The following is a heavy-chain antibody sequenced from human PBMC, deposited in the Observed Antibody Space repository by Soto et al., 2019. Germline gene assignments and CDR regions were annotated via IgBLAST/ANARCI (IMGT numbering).Heavy chain of an antibody. J-gene: IGHJ6*02. CDR1: GFTFSSYA. CDR3: ASMFLEWLQYYYYGMDV. CDR2: ISYDGSNK. D-gene: IGHD3-3*01. Sequence: QVQLVESGGGVVQPGRSLRLSCAASGFTFSSYAMHWVRQAPGKGLEWVAVISYDGSNKYYADSVKGRFTISRDNSKDTLYLQKNSLRAEDTAVYYCASMFLEWLQYYYYGMDVWGQGTTVTVYS. V-gene: IGHV3-30-3*01.